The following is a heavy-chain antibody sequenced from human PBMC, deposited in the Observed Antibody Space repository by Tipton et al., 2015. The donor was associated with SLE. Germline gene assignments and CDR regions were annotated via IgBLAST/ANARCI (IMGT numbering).Heavy chain of an antibody. D-gene: IGHD6-19*01. V-gene: IGHV4-59*11. CDR3: ARGGPSGWHFFDI. CDR1: GASIGSHH. CDR2: IYYSGST. Sequence: LRLSCTVSGASIGSHHWTWIRQPPGKGLEWIGYIYYSGSTNYNPPLKSRVTISVDTSKNQFSLKLSSVTAADTAVYYCARGGPSGWHFFDIWGQGTMVAVSS. J-gene: IGHJ3*02.